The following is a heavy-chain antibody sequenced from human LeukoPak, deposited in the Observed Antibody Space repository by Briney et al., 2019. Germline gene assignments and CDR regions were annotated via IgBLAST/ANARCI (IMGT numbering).Heavy chain of an antibody. CDR1: GFTFSSYA. J-gene: IGHJ3*02. V-gene: IGHV3-23*01. CDR3: AKDLESLRVLPDAFDI. D-gene: IGHD2/OR15-2a*01. CDR2: ISGSGGST. Sequence: PGGSLRLSCAASGFTFSSYAMSWVRQAPGKGLEWVSAISGSGGSTYYADSVKGRFTISRDNSKNTLYLQMNSLRAEDTAVYYCAKDLESLRVLPDAFDIWGQGTMVTVSS.